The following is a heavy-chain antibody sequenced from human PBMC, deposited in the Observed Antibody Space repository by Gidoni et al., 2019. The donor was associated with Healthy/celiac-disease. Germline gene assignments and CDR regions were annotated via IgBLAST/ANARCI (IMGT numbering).Heavy chain of an antibody. D-gene: IGHD3-9*01. CDR3: ARDRGKTRRYFDYDY. Sequence: EVQLVESGGGLLQPGGSLRLSCAASGFTFSSYWMSWVRQAPGKGLEWVANIKQDGSEKYYVDSVKGRFTIFRDNAKNSLYLQMNSLRAEDTAVYYCARDRGKTRRYFDYDYWGQGTLVTVSS. V-gene: IGHV3-7*01. CDR2: IKQDGSEK. J-gene: IGHJ4*02. CDR1: GFTFSSYW.